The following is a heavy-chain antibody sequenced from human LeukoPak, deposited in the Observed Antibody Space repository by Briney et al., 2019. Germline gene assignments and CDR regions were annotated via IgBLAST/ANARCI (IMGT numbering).Heavy chain of an antibody. Sequence: PSETLSLTCTVSGGSISSYYWSWIRQPPGKGLEWIGEINHSGSTNYNPSLKSRVTISVDTSKNQFSLKLSSVTAADTAVYYCARGQWLADYWGQGTLVTVSS. J-gene: IGHJ4*02. CDR3: ARGQWLADY. D-gene: IGHD6-19*01. CDR2: INHSGST. CDR1: GGSISSYY. V-gene: IGHV4-34*01.